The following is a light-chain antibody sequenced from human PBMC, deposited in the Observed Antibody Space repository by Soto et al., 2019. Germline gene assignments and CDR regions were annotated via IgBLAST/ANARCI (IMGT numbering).Light chain of an antibody. CDR3: QQYNNWPLWT. Sequence: EIVMTQSPATLSVSPGERAALSCRASQSVSTNLAWFQQKPGQAPSLLIFGASSRANGVPARFSGSGSGTEFTLTISSLPSEDFAVYYCQQYNNWPLWTFGPGTTVDIK. CDR2: GAS. V-gene: IGKV3-15*01. J-gene: IGKJ3*01. CDR1: QSVSTN.